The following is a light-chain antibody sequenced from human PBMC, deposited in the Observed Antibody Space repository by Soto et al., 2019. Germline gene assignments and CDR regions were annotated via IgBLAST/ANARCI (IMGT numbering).Light chain of an antibody. Sequence: DIQMTQSPSSLSASVGDRVTITCKASQDISNYLNWYQQKPGKAPTLLIYDASNLETGVPSRFSGSGSGTDFTFTISSLQPEDIATYYCQQYDNLPRTFGQGTKLEIK. V-gene: IGKV1-33*01. CDR1: QDISNY. CDR2: DAS. J-gene: IGKJ2*01. CDR3: QQYDNLPRT.